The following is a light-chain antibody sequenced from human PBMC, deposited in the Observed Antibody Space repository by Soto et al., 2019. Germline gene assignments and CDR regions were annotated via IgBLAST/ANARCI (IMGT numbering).Light chain of an antibody. CDR1: QSISSW. J-gene: IGKJ2*01. V-gene: IGKV1-5*03. CDR2: KAS. CDR3: QQYNSYPYT. Sequence: DIQMTQSPSTLSASVGDRVTITCRASQSISSWLAWYQQKPGKDPKLLIYKASSLESGVPSRFSGSGSGTEFNLTISSLQPDDFATYYCQQYNSYPYTFGQGTKRESK.